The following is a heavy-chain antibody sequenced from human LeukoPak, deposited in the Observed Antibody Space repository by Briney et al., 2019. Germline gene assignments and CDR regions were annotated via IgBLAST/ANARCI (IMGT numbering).Heavy chain of an antibody. CDR2: IIPIFGTA. V-gene: IGHV1-69*13. Sequence: SVKVSFKASGGTFSSYAISWVRQAPGQGLKWMGGIIPIFGTADYAQKFQGRVTITADESTSTTYMELRSLRSEDTAVYYCARVPTVTIYYYYYYMDVWGKGTTVTVSS. CDR3: ARVPTVTIYYYYYYMDV. D-gene: IGHD4-11*01. CDR1: GGTFSSYA. J-gene: IGHJ6*03.